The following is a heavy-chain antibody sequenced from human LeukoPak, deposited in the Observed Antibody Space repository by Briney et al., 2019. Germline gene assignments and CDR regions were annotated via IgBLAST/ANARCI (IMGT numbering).Heavy chain of an antibody. V-gene: IGHV3-11*04. CDR3: ARGYSSSRGGNWFDP. CDR2: ISSSGSSI. D-gene: IGHD6-13*01. CDR1: GFSFSDYY. Sequence: PGGSLRLSCAASGFSFSDYYMSWIRQAPGKGLEWVSYISSSGSSIYYADSVKGRFTISRDNAQNSLFLQMNSLRAEDTAVYYCARGYSSSRGGNWFDPWGQGTLVTVSS. J-gene: IGHJ5*02.